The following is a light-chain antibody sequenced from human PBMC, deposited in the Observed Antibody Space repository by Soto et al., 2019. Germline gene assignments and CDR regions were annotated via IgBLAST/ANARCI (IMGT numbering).Light chain of an antibody. CDR1: SSNIGNNY. J-gene: IGLJ3*02. CDR2: DNN. Sequence: QAVVTQPPSVSAAPGQKVTISCSGSSSNIGNNYVSWYQQLPGTAPKLLIYDNNKRPSGIPDRFSGSKSGTSATLGITGLQTGDEADYYCGTWDSSLSAVWVFGGGTKVTVL. V-gene: IGLV1-51*01. CDR3: GTWDSSLSAVWV.